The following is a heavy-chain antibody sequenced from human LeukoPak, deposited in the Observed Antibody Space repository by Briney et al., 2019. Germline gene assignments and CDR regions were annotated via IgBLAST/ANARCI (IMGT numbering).Heavy chain of an antibody. CDR3: AREAGDKGLDV. CDR1: GYSFISNH. J-gene: IGHJ3*01. CDR2: IMPDISES. Sequence: ASVKVSCKASGYSFISNHIYWVRQAPGQGLELMGWIMPDISESRSAQNFQGRVTMTWDTSITSAYMELSSLTSDDTAVYFCAREAGDKGLDVWGQGTMVTVSS. V-gene: IGHV1-2*02.